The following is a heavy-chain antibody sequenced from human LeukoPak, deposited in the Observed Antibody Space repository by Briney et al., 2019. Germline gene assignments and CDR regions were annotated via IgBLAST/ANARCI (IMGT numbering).Heavy chain of an antibody. Sequence: SETLSLTCTVSGGSIGSYYWSWIRQPPGKGLEWIGYINYSGTTNYNPSLKSRVSISVDTSKNQFSLRLDSVTAADTAVYYCARGTMMVGPWGQGTQVTVFS. J-gene: IGHJ5*02. CDR2: INYSGTT. V-gene: IGHV4-59*01. CDR1: GGSIGSYY. D-gene: IGHD3-22*01. CDR3: ARGTMMVGP.